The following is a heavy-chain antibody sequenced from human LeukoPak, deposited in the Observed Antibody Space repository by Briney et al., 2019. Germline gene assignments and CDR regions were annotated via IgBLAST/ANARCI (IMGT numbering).Heavy chain of an antibody. J-gene: IGHJ6*02. V-gene: IGHV1-69*01. CDR1: GFTFSSYA. CDR2: IIPISGTA. CDR3: ARGVIVSTFYYYYGMDV. Sequence: GGSLRLSCAASGFTFSSYAISWVRQAPGQGLEWMGGIIPISGTANYAQKFQGRVTITADESTSTAYMELSSLRSEDTAVYYCARGVIVSTFYYYYGMDVWGQGTTVTVSS. D-gene: IGHD2/OR15-2a*01.